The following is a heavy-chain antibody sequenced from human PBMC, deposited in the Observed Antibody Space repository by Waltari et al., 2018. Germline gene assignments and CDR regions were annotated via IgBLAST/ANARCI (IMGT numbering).Heavy chain of an antibody. Sequence: EVQLVESGGGLVKPGGSLRLSCAASGFTFSLLSMNWVRQAPGRGLEWVSTISSSGSYIYYADSVKGRFTISRDNAKNSVYLQMNSLRVDDTAVYYCTMAPDVPVRPTWGWGQGSLVTVSS. CDR3: TMAPDVPVRPTWG. V-gene: IGHV3-21*06. J-gene: IGHJ4*02. CDR2: ISSSGSYI. CDR1: GFTFSLLS. D-gene: IGHD7-27*01.